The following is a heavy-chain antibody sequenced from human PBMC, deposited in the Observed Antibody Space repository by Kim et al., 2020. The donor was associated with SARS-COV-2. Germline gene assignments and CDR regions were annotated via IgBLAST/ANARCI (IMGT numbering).Heavy chain of an antibody. CDR1: GFTFDDYA. J-gene: IGHJ4*02. CDR3: AKDIEPRKTLSGSWSFDS. V-gene: IGHV3-9*01. Sequence: GGSLRLSCAASGFTFDDYAMHWVRQAPGKGLEWVSGISWNSGSIGYADSVKGRFTISRDNAKNSLYLQMNSLRAEDTALYYCAKDIEPRKTLSGSWSFDSWGQGTLVTVSS. CDR2: ISWNSGSI. D-gene: IGHD2-15*01.